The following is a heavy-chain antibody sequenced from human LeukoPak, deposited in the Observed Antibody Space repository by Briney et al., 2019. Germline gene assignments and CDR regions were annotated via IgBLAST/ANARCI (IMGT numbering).Heavy chain of an antibody. V-gene: IGHV4-39*07. Sequence: SETLSLTCIISGGSISSSTYYWGWVRQPPGKGLEWIGTIYYSGNTYYNPSLKSRVTISVDTSKNQFSLKLSSVTAADTAVYYCARHKRGAYDSSGYFDYWGQGTLVTVSS. CDR1: GGSISSSTYY. CDR2: IYYSGNT. D-gene: IGHD3-22*01. CDR3: ARHKRGAYDSSGYFDY. J-gene: IGHJ4*02.